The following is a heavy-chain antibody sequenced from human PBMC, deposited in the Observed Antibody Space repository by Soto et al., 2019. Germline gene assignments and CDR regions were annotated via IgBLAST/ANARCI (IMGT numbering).Heavy chain of an antibody. V-gene: IGHV4-31*03. CDR1: GGGSISTGGYF. CDR3: ASGSRMYNYFEY. D-gene: IGHD1-20*01. J-gene: IGHJ4*02. Sequence: QVQLQESGPGLVKPSQTLSLSCTDSGGGSISTGGYFWTWARQHPGKGLEWIGYISYSGSTNYNPSLKIRGSISVDTSKNQFSLKLSSVTAADTALYYCASGSRMYNYFEYWGQGTLVTVSS. CDR2: ISYSGST.